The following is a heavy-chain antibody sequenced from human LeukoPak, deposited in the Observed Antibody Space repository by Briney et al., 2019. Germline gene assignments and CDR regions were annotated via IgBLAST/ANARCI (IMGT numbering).Heavy chain of an antibody. V-gene: IGHV3-30-3*01. CDR1: GFTFSSYA. D-gene: IGHD6-13*01. J-gene: IGHJ4*02. CDR3: AKDPYSISWYADY. Sequence: GGSLRLSCAASGFTFSSYAMHWVRQAPGKGLEWVAVISYDGSNKYYADSVKGRFTISRDNSKNTLYLQMNSLRAEDTAVYYCAKDPYSISWYADYWGQGTLVTVSS. CDR2: ISYDGSNK.